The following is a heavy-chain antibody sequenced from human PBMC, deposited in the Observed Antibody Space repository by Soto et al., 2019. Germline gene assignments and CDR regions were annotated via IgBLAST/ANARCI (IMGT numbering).Heavy chain of an antibody. D-gene: IGHD6-19*01. CDR3: AKGSGEVPTNWFDP. CDR1: GYTFSKYA. CDR2: VSRSGAAT. V-gene: IGHV3-23*01. J-gene: IGHJ5*02. Sequence: EVQLLESGGGLVQPGGFLRLSCAASGYTFSKYAMIWVRQAPGQGLDWVAGVSRSGAATYYADSVKGRFTISRDNSKNTLSLQMNSLRAEDTALYYCAKGSGEVPTNWFDPWGQGTLVTVSS.